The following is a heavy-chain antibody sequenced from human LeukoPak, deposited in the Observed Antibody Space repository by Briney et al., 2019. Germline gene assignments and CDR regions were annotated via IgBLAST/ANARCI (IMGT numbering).Heavy chain of an antibody. V-gene: IGHV3-21*06. Sequence: GGCLTLSCPACGFSFNNHSMSWVRQAPAGGMEWVSSICSCRIYIEYGESVEGQFTISRDNAKNSVYLQLSSLRPEDTAVYYCARPHCSSTSCYRYFDVWGGGTRVTVSS. CDR1: GFSFNNHS. J-gene: IGHJ2*01. CDR3: ARPHCSSTSCYRYFDV. CDR2: ICSCRIYI. D-gene: IGHD2-2*02.